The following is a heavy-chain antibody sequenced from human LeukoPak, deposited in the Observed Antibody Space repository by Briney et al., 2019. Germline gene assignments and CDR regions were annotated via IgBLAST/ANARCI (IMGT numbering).Heavy chain of an antibody. CDR3: TRDVYSSSWYVLGDY. CDR2: IRSKAYGGTT. D-gene: IGHD6-13*01. CDR1: GFTFGDYA. Sequence: GGSLRLSCTASGFTFGDYAMSWFRQAPGKGLEWVGFIRSKAYGGTTEYAASVKGRFTISRDDSKSIAYLQMNSLKTEDTAVYYCTRDVYSSSWYVLGDYWGQGTLVTVSS. V-gene: IGHV3-49*03. J-gene: IGHJ4*02.